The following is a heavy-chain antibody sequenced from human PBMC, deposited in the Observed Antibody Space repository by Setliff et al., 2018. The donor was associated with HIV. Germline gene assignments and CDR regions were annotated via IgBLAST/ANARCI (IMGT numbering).Heavy chain of an antibody. J-gene: IGHJ6*02. D-gene: IGHD3-10*01. CDR3: ARENYYGSGSYLFSDYYYYGMDV. Sequence: SETLSLTCAVSGYSISNGYYWGWIRQPPGKGLEWIGEISHSGSTNYNPSRKSRVTISIDKSKNQFSLTLSSVTAADTAVYYCARENYYGSGSYLFSDYYYYGMDVWGQGTTVTVSS. V-gene: IGHV4-38-2*02. CDR2: ISHSGST. CDR1: GYSISNGYY.